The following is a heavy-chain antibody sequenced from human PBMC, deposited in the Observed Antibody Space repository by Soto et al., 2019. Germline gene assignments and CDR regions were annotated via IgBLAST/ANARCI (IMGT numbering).Heavy chain of an antibody. Sequence: QVQLVQSGAEVKKPGSSVKVSCKASGRPFSSYTISWVRQAPGQGLEWMGRIIPILGIANYAQKFQGRVTITADKSTSTAYMELSSLRSEDTAVYYCARQDYGDYLWFDPWGQGTLVTVSS. CDR3: ARQDYGDYLWFDP. J-gene: IGHJ5*02. CDR1: GRPFSSYT. D-gene: IGHD4-17*01. CDR2: IIPILGIA. V-gene: IGHV1-69*02.